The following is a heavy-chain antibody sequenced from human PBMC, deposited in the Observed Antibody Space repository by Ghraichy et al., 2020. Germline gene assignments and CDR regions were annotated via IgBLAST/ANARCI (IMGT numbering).Heavy chain of an antibody. CDR1: GFTFSSYA. V-gene: IGHV3-23*01. J-gene: IGHJ4*02. D-gene: IGHD6-19*01. CDR3: AKREYSSGHTGGEDY. CDR2: ISGSGGST. Sequence: GESLNISCAASGFTFSSYAMSWVRQAPGKGLEWVSAISGSGGSTYYADSVKGRFTISRDNSKNTLYLQMNSLRAEDTAVYYCAKREYSSGHTGGEDYWGQGTLVTVSS.